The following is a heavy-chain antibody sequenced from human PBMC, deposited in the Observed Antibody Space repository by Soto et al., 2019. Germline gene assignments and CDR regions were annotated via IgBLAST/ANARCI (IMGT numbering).Heavy chain of an antibody. CDR3: ARGVMVRGVIDNYYYYGMDV. J-gene: IGHJ6*02. D-gene: IGHD3-10*01. V-gene: IGHV4-59*01. CDR1: GGSISSYY. Sequence: SETLSLTCTVSGGSISSYYWSWIRQPPGKGLEWIGYIYYSGSTNYNPSLKSRVTISVDTSKNQFSLKLSSVTAADTAAYYCARGVMVRGVIDNYYYYGMDVWGQGTTVTVSS. CDR2: IYYSGST.